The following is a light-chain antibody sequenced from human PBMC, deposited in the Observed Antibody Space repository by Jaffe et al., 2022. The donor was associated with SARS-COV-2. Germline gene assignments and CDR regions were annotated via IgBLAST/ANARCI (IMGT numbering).Light chain of an antibody. CDR1: QNVLYSSNYKNY. J-gene: IGKJ4*01. CDR3: QQFYSTPLT. CDR2: WAS. V-gene: IGKV4-1*01. Sequence: DIVMTQSPDSLAVSLGERATINCKSSQNVLYSSNYKNYLAWYQQKPGQPPKLLIYWASTRESGVPDRFSGSGSGTDFTLTISSLQAEDVAVYYCQQFYSTPLTFGGGTKVEIK.